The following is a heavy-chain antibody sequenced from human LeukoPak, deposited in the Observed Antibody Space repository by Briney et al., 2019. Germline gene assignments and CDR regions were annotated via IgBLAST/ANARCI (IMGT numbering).Heavy chain of an antibody. D-gene: IGHD6-13*01. Sequence: SETLSLTCAVYGGSFSGYYWSWIRQPPGKGLEWIGEINHSGSTNYNPSLKSRVTISVDTSKNQFSLKLGSVTAADTAVYYCASQAAAAGPVDYWGQGTLVTVSS. CDR2: INHSGST. CDR3: ASQAAAAGPVDY. J-gene: IGHJ4*02. CDR1: GGSFSGYY. V-gene: IGHV4-34*01.